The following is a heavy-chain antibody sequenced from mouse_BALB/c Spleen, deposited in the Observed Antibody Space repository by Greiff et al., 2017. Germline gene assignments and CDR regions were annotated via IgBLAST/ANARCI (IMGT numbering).Heavy chain of an antibody. V-gene: IGHV1-5*01. CDR2: IYPGNSDT. J-gene: IGHJ4*01. CDR3: TRSISTPQDY. Sequence: EVQLQESGTVLARPGASVKMSCKASGYTFTSYWMHWVKQRPGQGLEWIGAIYPGNSDTSYNQKFKGKAKLTAVTSTSTAYMELSSLTNEDSAVYYCTRSISTPQDYWGQGTSVTVSS. CDR1: GYTFTSYW.